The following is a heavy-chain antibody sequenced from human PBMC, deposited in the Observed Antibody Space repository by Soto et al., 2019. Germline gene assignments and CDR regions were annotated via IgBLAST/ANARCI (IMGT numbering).Heavy chain of an antibody. CDR1: GYSFTSYW. D-gene: IGHD6-6*01. CDR3: ARHCREGIAARPGAFDI. V-gene: IGHV5-10-1*03. CDR2: IDPSDSYT. Sequence: EVQLVQSGAEVKKPGESLRISCKGSGYSFTSYWISWVRQMPGKGLEWMGRIDPSDSYTNYSPSFQGHVTISADKSISTAYLQWSSLKASDTAMYYCARHCREGIAARPGAFDIWGQGTMVTVSS. J-gene: IGHJ3*02.